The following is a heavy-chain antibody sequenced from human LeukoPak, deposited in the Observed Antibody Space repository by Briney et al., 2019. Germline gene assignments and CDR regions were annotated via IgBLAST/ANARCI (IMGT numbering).Heavy chain of an antibody. V-gene: IGHV4-4*07. D-gene: IGHD2-15*01. CDR2: VYASGTT. Sequence: SETLSLTCTVSGDSIRSFFWSWIRQPAGKGLEWIGRVYASGTTNYNPSLKSRVTMSVDTSKNQISLKLSSLTDADTAVYQCATAFGGSEKWGQGTLVTVSS. J-gene: IGHJ4*02. CDR1: GDSIRSFF. CDR3: ATAFGGSEK.